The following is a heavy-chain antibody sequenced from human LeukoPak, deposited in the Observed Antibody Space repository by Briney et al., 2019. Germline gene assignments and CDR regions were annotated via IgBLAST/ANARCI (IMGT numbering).Heavy chain of an antibody. CDR3: ARLIRATNGMDV. Sequence: SETLSLTCAVSGGSISSGGYSWSWIRLPPGKGLEWIGYIYHSGSTYYNPSLKSRVTISVDRSKNQFSLKLSSVTAADTAVYYCARLIRATNGMDVWGQGTTVTVSS. D-gene: IGHD1-26*01. V-gene: IGHV4-30-2*01. J-gene: IGHJ6*02. CDR2: IYHSGST. CDR1: GGSISSGGYS.